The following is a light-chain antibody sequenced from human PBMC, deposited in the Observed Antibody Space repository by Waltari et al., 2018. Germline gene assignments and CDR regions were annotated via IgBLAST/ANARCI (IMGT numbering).Light chain of an antibody. Sequence: DVVMTQSPLSLPVTLGQPATISCRSSQSLVHSDGNTYLSWFQQRPGQSPRRLIYKVSNRDSWVPDRFSGSGSGTGFTLKISRVEAEDVGVYYCMQGTDWPRWTFGQGTKVEIK. J-gene: IGKJ1*01. CDR2: KVS. V-gene: IGKV2-30*02. CDR3: MQGTDWPRWT. CDR1: QSLVHSDGNTY.